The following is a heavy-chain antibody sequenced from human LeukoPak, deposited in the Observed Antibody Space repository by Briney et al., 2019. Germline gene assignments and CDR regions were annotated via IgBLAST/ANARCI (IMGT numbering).Heavy chain of an antibody. D-gene: IGHD3-22*01. CDR2: ISSSSSSI. CDR1: GFTFSDYY. CDR3: ARDEDSGYYSA. J-gene: IGHJ5*02. Sequence: GGSLRISCAASGFTFSDYYMSWIRQAPGKGLEWISYISSSSSSIFYADSVKGRFTISRDNAKNSLYLQMNSLRAEDTAVYYCARDEDSGYYSAWGQGTLVTVSS. V-gene: IGHV3-11*01.